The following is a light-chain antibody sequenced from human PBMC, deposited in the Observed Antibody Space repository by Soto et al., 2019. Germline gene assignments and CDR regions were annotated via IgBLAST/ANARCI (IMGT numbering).Light chain of an antibody. Sequence: QSVLTQPPSASGSPGQSVTMSSTGTSSDVGGYNFVSWYQQHPGKAPKLMIYEVSERPSGVPDRFSGSKSGNTASLTVSGLQAEDEADYYCSSYAGSNIVVFGGGTKVTVL. J-gene: IGLJ2*01. V-gene: IGLV2-8*01. CDR1: SSDVGGYNF. CDR2: EVS. CDR3: SSYAGSNIVV.